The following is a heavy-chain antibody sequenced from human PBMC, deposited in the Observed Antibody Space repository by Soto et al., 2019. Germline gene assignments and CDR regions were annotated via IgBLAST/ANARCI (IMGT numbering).Heavy chain of an antibody. Sequence: PSENLSLTCTVSGDSISAYSWSWVRQPPGKGLEWIGNIHYNGNTKYNPSLKSRVTMSVDTSKNQFSLKLISVTAADTAKYFCAREGNLGRWLQPLDFWGQGTLVTVSS. CDR2: IHYNGNT. CDR1: GDSISAYS. CDR3: AREGNLGRWLQPLDF. J-gene: IGHJ4*02. V-gene: IGHV4-59*01. D-gene: IGHD5-12*01.